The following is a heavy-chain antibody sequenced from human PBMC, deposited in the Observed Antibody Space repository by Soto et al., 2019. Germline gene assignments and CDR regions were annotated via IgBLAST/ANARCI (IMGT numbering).Heavy chain of an antibody. CDR3: ARHWAAAGYYYYGMDV. CDR2: IDPSDSYT. CDR1: GYSFTSYW. Sequence: LGESLKISCKGSGYSFTSYWISWVRQMPGKGLEWMGRIDPSDSYTNYSPSFQGHVTISADKSISTAYLQWSSLKASDTAMYYCARHWAAAGYYYYGMDVWGQGTTVTVSS. J-gene: IGHJ6*02. D-gene: IGHD6-13*01. V-gene: IGHV5-10-1*01.